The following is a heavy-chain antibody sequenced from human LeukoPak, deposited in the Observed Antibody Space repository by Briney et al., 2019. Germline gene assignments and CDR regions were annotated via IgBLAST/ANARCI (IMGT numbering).Heavy chain of an antibody. D-gene: IGHD3-10*01. CDR3: VRDFLGGSGAGGP. CDR1: GFTLSTYT. Sequence: PGGSLRLSCAASGFTLSTYTMNWVRQAPGKGLEWVSSISPTAISTWYADSLKGRFTISRDNARNLLFLEGNGLRAEDTGVFYCVRDFLGGSGAGGPWGQGTLVTVSS. V-gene: IGHV3-21*06. J-gene: IGHJ5*02. CDR2: ISPTAIST.